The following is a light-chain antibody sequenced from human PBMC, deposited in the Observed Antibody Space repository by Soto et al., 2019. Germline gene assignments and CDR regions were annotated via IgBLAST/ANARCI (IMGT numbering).Light chain of an antibody. Sequence: DIQMTQSPSTLSASVGDRVTITCRASQNISRWLHWYQQKPGKAPKFLIYKASGLEIGVPSRFSGSGSGTELTLTISSLEHDDFETYYCQQYHNYSPLTFGGGTKVE. CDR3: QQYHNYSPLT. V-gene: IGKV1-5*03. CDR1: QNISRW. CDR2: KAS. J-gene: IGKJ4*01.